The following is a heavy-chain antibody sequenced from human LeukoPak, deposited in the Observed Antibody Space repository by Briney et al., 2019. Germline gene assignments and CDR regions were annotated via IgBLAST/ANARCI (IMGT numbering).Heavy chain of an antibody. CDR3: ARSGSADYQEQLGPPGYYHYMDV. CDR2: ISPHNGIT. D-gene: IGHD1-1*01. Sequence: ASVKVSCKTSGYTFTTYGISWVRQAPGQGLEWMGWISPHNGITKYAQKVQGRVTMTADISTSTVYLALASLSSDDSALYYCARSGSADYQEQLGPPGYYHYMDVWGKGTTVTVSS. V-gene: IGHV1-18*01. CDR1: GYTFTTYG. J-gene: IGHJ6*03.